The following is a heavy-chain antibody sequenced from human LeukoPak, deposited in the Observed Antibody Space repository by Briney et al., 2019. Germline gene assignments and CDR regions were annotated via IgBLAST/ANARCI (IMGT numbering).Heavy chain of an antibody. V-gene: IGHV3-21*01. D-gene: IGHD6-19*01. J-gene: IGHJ4*02. CDR1: GFTFSSYS. Sequence: GGSLRLSCAASGFTFSSYSMNWVRQAPGKGLEWVSSISSSSSYIYYADSVKGRFTISRDNAKNSLYLQMNSLRAEDTAVYYCAKDGTGYSSGLLDYWGQGTLVTVSS. CDR2: ISSSSSYI. CDR3: AKDGTGYSSGLLDY.